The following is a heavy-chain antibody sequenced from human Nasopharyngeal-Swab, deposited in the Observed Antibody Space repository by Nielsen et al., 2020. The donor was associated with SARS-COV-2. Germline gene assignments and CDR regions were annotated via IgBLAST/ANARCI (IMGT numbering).Heavy chain of an antibody. V-gene: IGHV4-39*01. D-gene: IGHD2-15*01. CDR2: IYYSGST. CDR3: ARSVRGCSGGSCYSVEDV. CDR1: GGSISSSSYY. J-gene: IGHJ6*02. Sequence: SETLSLTCTVSGGSISSSSYYWGWIRQPPGKGLEWIGSIYYSGSTYYTPSLKSRVTISVDTSKNQFSLKLSSVTAADTAVYYCARSVRGCSGGSCYSVEDVWGQGTTVTVSS.